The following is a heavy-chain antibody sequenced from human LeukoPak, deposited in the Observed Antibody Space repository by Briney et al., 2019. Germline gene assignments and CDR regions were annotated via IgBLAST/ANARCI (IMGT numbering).Heavy chain of an antibody. CDR2: IYYSGST. D-gene: IGHD3-3*01. V-gene: IGHV4-59*01. CDR3: ARGDFCSKSNCYLRPMDV. CDR1: GGSIGDYY. J-gene: IGHJ6*03. Sequence: ASETLSLTCTVSGGSIGDYYWNWIRQPPGKGLEWIGYIYYSGSTTYNPSLKSRVTLSVDTAKNQFSLKVRSVTAADTAVYYCARGDFCSKSNCYLRPMDVWGKGTTVTVSS.